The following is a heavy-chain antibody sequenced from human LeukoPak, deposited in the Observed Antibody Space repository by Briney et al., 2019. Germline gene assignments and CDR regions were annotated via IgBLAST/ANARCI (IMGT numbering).Heavy chain of an antibody. D-gene: IGHD5-18*01. CDR1: GGTFSSYA. Sequence: ASVTVSCKASGGTFSSYAISWVRQAPGHGLEWMGGIVPIFGTANYAQKFQGRVTITADESTSTAYMELSSLRSEDTAVYYCATYTAMVLFDYWGQGTLVTVSS. CDR3: ATYTAMVLFDY. CDR2: IVPIFGTA. V-gene: IGHV1-69*13. J-gene: IGHJ4*02.